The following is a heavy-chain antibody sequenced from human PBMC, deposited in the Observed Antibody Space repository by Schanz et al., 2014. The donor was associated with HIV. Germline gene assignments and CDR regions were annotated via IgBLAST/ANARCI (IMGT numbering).Heavy chain of an antibody. CDR1: GFTFSRYW. CDR3: VRVRSPRVKIVVVMDYYYYAMDV. V-gene: IGHV3-21*02. D-gene: IGHD3-22*01. CDR2: ISSSSSYI. J-gene: IGHJ6*02. Sequence: DVQILESGGGLVQPGGSRRLSCAASGFTFSRYWMSWVRQAPGKGLEWVSSISSSSSYIYYADSMKGRFTISRDNAKNSLYLQMNSLRAEDTAVYYCVRVRSPRVKIVVVMDYYYYAMDVWGQGTTVTVSS.